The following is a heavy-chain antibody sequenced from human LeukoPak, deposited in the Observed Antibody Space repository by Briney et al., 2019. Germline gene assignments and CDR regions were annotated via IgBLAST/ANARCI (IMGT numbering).Heavy chain of an antibody. D-gene: IGHD3-22*01. CDR3: ARPRMKYYYDSSGYYDY. V-gene: IGHV3-11*04. CDR2: ISSSGSTI. J-gene: IGHJ4*02. CDR1: GFTFSDYY. Sequence: PGGSLRLSCAASGFTFSDYYMSWIRQAPGKGLEWVSYISSSGSTIYYADSVKGRFTISRDNAKNSLYLQMNSLRAEDTAVYYCARPRMKYYYDSSGYYDYWGQGTLVTVSS.